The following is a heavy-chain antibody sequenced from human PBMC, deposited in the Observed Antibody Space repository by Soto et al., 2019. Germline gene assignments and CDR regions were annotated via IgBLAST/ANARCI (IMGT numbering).Heavy chain of an antibody. D-gene: IGHD3-3*01. V-gene: IGHV4-59*01. CDR2: IYYSGST. CDR3: ARLRLLSYYYYMDV. Sequence: PSETLSLTCTVSGGSISSYYWSWIRQPPGKGLEWIGYIYYSGSTNYNPSLKSRVTIPVDTSKNQFSLKLSSVTAADTAVYYCARLRLLSYYYYMDVWGKGTTVTVSS. CDR1: GGSISSYY. J-gene: IGHJ6*03.